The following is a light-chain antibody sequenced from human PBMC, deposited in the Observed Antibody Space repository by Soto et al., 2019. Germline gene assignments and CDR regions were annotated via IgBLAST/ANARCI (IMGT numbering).Light chain of an antibody. CDR2: APS. V-gene: IGKV1-33*01. CDR1: QDISNY. Sequence: DIQMTQSPSSLSASVGDRVTITCQASQDISNYLNWYQQKPGKAPKLLIYAPSNLETGVPSRFSGSGSGTDFTFTISSLQPEDIATYYCQQYDNLPYTFGQGTKLEIK. J-gene: IGKJ2*01. CDR3: QQYDNLPYT.